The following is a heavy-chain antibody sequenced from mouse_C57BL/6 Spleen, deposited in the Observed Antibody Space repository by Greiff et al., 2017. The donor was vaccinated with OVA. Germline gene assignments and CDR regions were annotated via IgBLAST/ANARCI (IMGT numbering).Heavy chain of an antibody. CDR3: ARGDYYGFGFAY. V-gene: IGHV1-59*01. CDR2: IDPSDSYT. Sequence: QVQLQQPGAELVRPGTSVKLSCKASGYTFTSYWMHWVKQRPGQGLEWIGVIDPSDSYTNYNQKFKGKATLTVDTSSSTAYLQLSSLTSEDAAVYYCARGDYYGFGFAYWGQGTLVTVSA. D-gene: IGHD1-1*01. J-gene: IGHJ3*01. CDR1: GYTFTSYW.